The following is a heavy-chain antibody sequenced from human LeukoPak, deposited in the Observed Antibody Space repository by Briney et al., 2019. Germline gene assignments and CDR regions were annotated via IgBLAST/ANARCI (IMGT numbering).Heavy chain of an antibody. D-gene: IGHD2-15*01. V-gene: IGHV4-38-2*02. Sequence: SETLSLTCTVSGYSISSGYYWGWIRQPPGKGLEWIGSIYHSGSTYYNPSLKSRVTRSVDASKNQFSLKLSSVTAADTAAYYCARVLGYCSGGSCYGYFDYWGQGTLVTVSS. J-gene: IGHJ4*02. CDR1: GYSISSGYY. CDR3: ARVLGYCSGGSCYGYFDY. CDR2: IYHSGST.